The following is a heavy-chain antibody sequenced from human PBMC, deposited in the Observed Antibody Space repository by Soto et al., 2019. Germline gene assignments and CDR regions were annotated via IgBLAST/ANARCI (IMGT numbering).Heavy chain of an antibody. CDR1: GFTFSSYG. CDR3: ASVPYYDFWSGYGGMDV. D-gene: IGHD3-3*01. V-gene: IGHV3-30*03. CDR2: ISYDGSNK. Sequence: GGSLRLSCAASGFTFSSYGMHWVRQAPGKGLEWVAVISYDGSNKYYADSVKGRFTISRDNSKNTLYLQMNSLRAEDTAVYYCASVPYYDFWSGYGGMDVWGKGTTVTVSS. J-gene: IGHJ6*04.